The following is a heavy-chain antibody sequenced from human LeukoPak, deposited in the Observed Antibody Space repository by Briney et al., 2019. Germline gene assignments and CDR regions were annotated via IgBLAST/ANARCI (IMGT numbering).Heavy chain of an antibody. D-gene: IGHD3-10*01. J-gene: IGHJ5*02. CDR2: IYPGDSDT. CDR3: ARHGDYYGSGNYPWFDP. CDR1: GYSFSYYL. V-gene: IGHV5-51*01. Sequence: GGAPKILCKGFGYSFSYYLVGVVRPMPRKSPEGMGIIYPGDSDTIYSPSFQGQVTISADKSISTAYLQWSGLKASDTAMYYCARHGDYYGSGNYPWFDPWGQGTLVTVSS.